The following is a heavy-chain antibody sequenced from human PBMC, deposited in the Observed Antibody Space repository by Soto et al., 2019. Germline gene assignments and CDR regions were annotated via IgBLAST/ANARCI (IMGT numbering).Heavy chain of an antibody. D-gene: IGHD4-17*01. J-gene: IGHJ6*02. Sequence: GGSLRLSCAASGFTFSSYGMHWVRQAPGKGLEWVAVISYDGSNKYYADSVKGRFTISRDNSKNTLYLQMNSLRSEDTAVYYCAKILSGDYGDYVYRDYYYYGMDVWGQGTTVTVSS. CDR3: AKILSGDYGDYVYRDYYYYGMDV. CDR2: ISYDGSNK. CDR1: GFTFSSYG. V-gene: IGHV3-30*18.